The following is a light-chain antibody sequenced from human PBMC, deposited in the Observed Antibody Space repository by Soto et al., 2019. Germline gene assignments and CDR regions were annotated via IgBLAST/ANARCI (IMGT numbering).Light chain of an antibody. V-gene: IGKV3-11*01. J-gene: IGKJ4*01. CDR2: DAY. CDR1: QSVFTD. Sequence: EIVLTQSPATLSLSPGERATLSCRASQSVFTDLAWYQQKTGQAPRLLIYDAYTRATGIPARFSASESGTDFTLAISSLEPEDFTFYYCQNCSNWPPLTFGGGTKVEIK. CDR3: QNCSNWPPLT.